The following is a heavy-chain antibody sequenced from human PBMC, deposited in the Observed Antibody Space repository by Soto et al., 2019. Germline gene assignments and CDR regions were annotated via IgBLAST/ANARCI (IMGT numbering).Heavy chain of an antibody. CDR1: GDSINSGDYN. CDR3: ATGDY. CDR2: IYLSGTI. J-gene: IGHJ4*02. Sequence: QVQLQESGPGLVKPSQTLSLTCTVSGDSINSGDYNWNWIRLHPGKGLEWIGYIYLSGTIHYNPSLQSRVSISVDTSKNQLSPELRSVTAADTAVYYCATGDYWGQGNLVTVSS. V-gene: IGHV4-31*03.